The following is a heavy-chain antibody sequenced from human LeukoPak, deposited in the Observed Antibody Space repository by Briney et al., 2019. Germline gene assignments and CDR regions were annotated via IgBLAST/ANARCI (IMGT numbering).Heavy chain of an antibody. Sequence: GGSLRLSCAASGFTFSNCAMSWVRQAPGQGLEWVSVIGRSGDKTNYADSVKGRFTASRDNSKNTLYPQMNSLRAEDTAVYYCAKSRGYCSAGSSCYFDYWGRGTLVTVSS. D-gene: IGHD2-15*01. CDR1: GFTFSNCA. CDR3: AKSRGYCSAGSSCYFDY. CDR2: IGRSGDKT. V-gene: IGHV3-23*01. J-gene: IGHJ4*02.